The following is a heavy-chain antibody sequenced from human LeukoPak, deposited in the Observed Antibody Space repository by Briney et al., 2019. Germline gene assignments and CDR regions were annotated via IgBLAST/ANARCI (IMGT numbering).Heavy chain of an antibody. V-gene: IGHV4-39*07. CDR3: ARVRGDSPYSFDY. D-gene: IGHD2-21*02. Sequence: SETLSLTCTVSGGSISSFSYYWGWIRQPPGRGLEWIGTIYYSGSTYYNPSLKSRVTISTNTSKNQFSLNLRSVTAADTAVYYCARVRGDSPYSFDYWGQGTLVTVSS. CDR1: GGSISSFSYY. J-gene: IGHJ4*02. CDR2: IYYSGST.